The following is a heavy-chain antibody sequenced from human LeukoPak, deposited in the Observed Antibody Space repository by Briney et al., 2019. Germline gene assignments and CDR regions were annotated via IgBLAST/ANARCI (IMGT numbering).Heavy chain of an antibody. CDR2: VYYSGST. CDR1: GGSISIYY. V-gene: IGHV4-59*01. Sequence: SETLSLTCSVSGGSISIYYWNWIRQPPGKGLEWIGYVYYSGSTNYNPSLKSRVTMSVDTSKNQFSLKLSSVTAADTAVYYCARADDSSGYYTRYFDLWGRGTLVTASS. D-gene: IGHD3-22*01. J-gene: IGHJ2*01. CDR3: ARADDSSGYYTRYFDL.